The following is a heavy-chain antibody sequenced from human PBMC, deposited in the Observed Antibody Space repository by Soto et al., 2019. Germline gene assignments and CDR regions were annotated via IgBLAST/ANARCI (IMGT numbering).Heavy chain of an antibody. CDR1: GFSLINYW. CDR2: INSDGDDI. CDR3: ASQRGGWREAY. D-gene: IGHD6-19*01. Sequence: EVQLVESGGGLVQPGGSLRLSCAASGFSLINYWMHWVRQVPGKGLVWVSRINSDGDDILYADSVKGRFTMSRDNAKSTVYRQMNSLSAEDTAVYYCASQRGGWREAYWGQGTLLTVSS. V-gene: IGHV3-74*03. J-gene: IGHJ4*02.